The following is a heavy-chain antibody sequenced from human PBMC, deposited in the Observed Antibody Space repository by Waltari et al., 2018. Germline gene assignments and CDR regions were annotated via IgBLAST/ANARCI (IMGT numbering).Heavy chain of an antibody. J-gene: IGHJ4*02. CDR3: ARGRRRIAAAGTWGVFDY. CDR2: IYTSGST. D-gene: IGHD6-13*01. Sequence: QVQLQESGPGLVKPSETLSLTCTVSGGSISSYYWSWIRQPAGKGLEWIGRIYTSGSTNYNPALKSRVTISVDKSKNQFSLKLSSVTAADTAVYYCARGRRRIAAAGTWGVFDYWGQGTLVTVSS. V-gene: IGHV4-4*07. CDR1: GGSISSYY.